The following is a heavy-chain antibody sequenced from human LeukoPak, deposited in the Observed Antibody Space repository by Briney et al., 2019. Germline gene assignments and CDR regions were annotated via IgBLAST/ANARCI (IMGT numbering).Heavy chain of an antibody. CDR1: GESLSGYY. V-gene: IGHV4-34*01. CDR3: ARHLSGWSPGFDI. Sequence: SETLSLTCAVYGESLSGYYCSWIRQPPGKGLEWIGEIHHSGSTKYNPSLKSPVTISVDTSKNQFSLKVTSVTAADTAVYYCARHLSGWSPGFDIWGQGTTVTVSS. J-gene: IGHJ3*02. D-gene: IGHD3-10*01. CDR2: IHHSGST.